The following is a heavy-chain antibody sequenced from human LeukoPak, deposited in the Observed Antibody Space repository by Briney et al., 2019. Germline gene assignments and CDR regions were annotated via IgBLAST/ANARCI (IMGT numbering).Heavy chain of an antibody. CDR1: GFSFSGYS. CDR2: ISSGSSNI. V-gene: IGHV3-21*04. J-gene: IGHJ3*02. D-gene: IGHD1-1*01. Sequence: GGSLRLSCAASGFSFSGYSMNWVRQAPGKGLEWVSSISSGSSNIFYADPVKGRFTISRDNSKNTLYLQMNSLRAEDPAEYYCAKSLLTTATGTGRAFDIWGQGTMVTVSA. CDR3: AKSLLTTATGTGRAFDI.